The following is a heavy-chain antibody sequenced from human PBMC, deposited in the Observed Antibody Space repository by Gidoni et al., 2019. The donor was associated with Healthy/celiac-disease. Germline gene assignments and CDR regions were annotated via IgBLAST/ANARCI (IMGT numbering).Heavy chain of an antibody. J-gene: IGHJ4*02. V-gene: IGHV1-69*01. CDR3: ARDSGYSSSCYGG. D-gene: IGHD6-13*01. CDR2: IIPIFGTA. CDR1: GCTLSSYA. Sequence: QVQLVQSGAEVQKPGSSVKVSCKASGCTLSSYAISWVRQAPGQGLECMGGIIPIFGTANYAKKFQGRVPITADDSTSTAYMERSSLGSESTAVYYGARDSGYSSSCYGGWGQGTLVTVSS.